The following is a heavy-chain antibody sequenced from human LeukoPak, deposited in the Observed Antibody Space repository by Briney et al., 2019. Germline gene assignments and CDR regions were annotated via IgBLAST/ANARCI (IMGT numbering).Heavy chain of an antibody. CDR3: ARAAEWGSKDYYYYMDV. CDR2: IYDSGST. D-gene: IGHD7-27*01. CDR1: GASISSSSYF. Sequence: PSETLSLTCTVSGASISSSSYFWDWIRQPPGKGLEWIGSIYDSGSTYYNPSLKSRVTISVDTSKNQFSLKLTSVTAADTAVYYCARAAEWGSKDYYYYMDVWGKGTTVTVSS. V-gene: IGHV4-39*07. J-gene: IGHJ6*03.